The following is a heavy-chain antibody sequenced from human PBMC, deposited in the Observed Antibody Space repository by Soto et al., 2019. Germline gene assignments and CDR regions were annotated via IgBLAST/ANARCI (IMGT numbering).Heavy chain of an antibody. J-gene: IGHJ5*02. CDR2: SGWNSDII. CDR3: AADRDILEGA. CDR1: GFSFDDYA. D-gene: IGHD3-9*01. V-gene: IGHV3-9*01. Sequence: EVQLVESGGGLVQPGRSLRLSCAASGFSFDDYAMHWVRRAPGKGLEWVSGSGWNSDIIGYAESVMGRFTISRDSAKNSLYLQMNSLRAEDTALYYCAADRDILEGAWGQGTLVTVSS.